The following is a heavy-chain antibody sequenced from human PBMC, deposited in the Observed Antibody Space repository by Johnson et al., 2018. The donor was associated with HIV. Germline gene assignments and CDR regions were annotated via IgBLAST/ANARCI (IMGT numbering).Heavy chain of an antibody. CDR3: ARGIAAAPLWAFDI. J-gene: IGHJ3*02. Sequence: VQLVESGGGLVQPGRSLRLSCAASGFTFDDYAMHWVRQAPGKGLEWVSGISWNSGSIGYADSVKGRFTISRDNAKNSLNLQMNSLRAEDTAVYYCARGIAAAPLWAFDIWGQGTMVTVSS. D-gene: IGHD6-13*01. CDR1: GFTFDDYA. V-gene: IGHV3-9*01. CDR2: ISWNSGSI.